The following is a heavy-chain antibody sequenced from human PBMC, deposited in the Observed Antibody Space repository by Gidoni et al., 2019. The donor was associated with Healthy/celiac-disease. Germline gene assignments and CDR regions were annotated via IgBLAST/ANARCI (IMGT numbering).Heavy chain of an antibody. D-gene: IGHD5-18*01. V-gene: IGHV3-30-3*01. CDR3: ASEGYSYGYDNWFDP. CDR2: ISYDGSNK. J-gene: IGHJ5*02. Sequence: QVQLAVSGGGVVQPGRPLRLSCAASGFTSSSYAMHWVRQAPGKGLEWVAVISYDGSNKYYADSVKGRFTISRDNSKNTLYLQMNSRRAEDTAVYYCASEGYSYGYDNWFDPWGQGTLVTVSS. CDR1: GFTSSSYA.